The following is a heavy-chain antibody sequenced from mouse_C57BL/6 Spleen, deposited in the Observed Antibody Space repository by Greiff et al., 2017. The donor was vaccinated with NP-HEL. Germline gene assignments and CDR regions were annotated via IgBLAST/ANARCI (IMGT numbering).Heavy chain of an antibody. CDR1: GFNIKDYY. CDR2: IDPEDGET. J-gene: IGHJ4*01. V-gene: IGHV14-2*01. Sequence: VQLKESGAELVKPGASVKLSCTASGFNIKDYYMHWVKQRTEQGLEWIGRIDPEDGETKNAPKFQGKATITADTSSNTAYLQLSSLTSEDTAVYYCARDDTTVVARAMDYWGQGTSVTVSS. CDR3: ARDDTTVVARAMDY. D-gene: IGHD1-1*01.